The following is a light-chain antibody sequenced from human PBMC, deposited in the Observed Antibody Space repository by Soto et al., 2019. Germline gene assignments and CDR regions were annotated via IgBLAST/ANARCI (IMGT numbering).Light chain of an antibody. CDR2: EVT. CDR1: SSDVGGYNY. J-gene: IGLJ1*01. Sequence: QSALTQPASVSGSPGQSITISCTGTSSDVGGYNYVSWFQQYPGKAPKLMIYEVTNRPSGVSNRFSGSKSGNTASLTISGLQAEDEADYFCNSYTSSRTFVFGTGTKVT. V-gene: IGLV2-14*01. CDR3: NSYTSSRTFV.